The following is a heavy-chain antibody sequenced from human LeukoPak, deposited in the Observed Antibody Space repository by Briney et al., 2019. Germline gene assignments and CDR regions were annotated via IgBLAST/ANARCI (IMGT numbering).Heavy chain of an antibody. CDR3: ARGYDFWSGYYAPYNWFDP. V-gene: IGHV4-4*07. Sequence: SETLSLTCTVSGGSISSYYWSWIRQPAGKGLEWIGRIYTSGSTNYNPSLKSRVTMSVDTSKNQFSLKLSSVTAADTAVYYCARGYDFWSGYYAPYNWFDPWGQGTLVTVSS. J-gene: IGHJ5*02. CDR2: IYTSGST. CDR1: GGSISSYY. D-gene: IGHD3-3*01.